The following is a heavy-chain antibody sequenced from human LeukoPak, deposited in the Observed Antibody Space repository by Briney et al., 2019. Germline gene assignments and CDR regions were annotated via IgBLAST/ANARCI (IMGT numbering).Heavy chain of an antibody. CDR3: AKVWSNYMGERLVDY. J-gene: IGHJ4*02. V-gene: IGHV3-23*01. CDR1: GFTFSSYW. Sequence: QPGGSLRLSCAASGFTFSSYWMSWVRQAPGKGLEWVSAISGSGGSTYYADSVKGRFTISRDNSKNTLYLQMNSLRAEDTAVYYCAKVWSNYMGERLVDYWGQGTLVTVSS. D-gene: IGHD4-11*01. CDR2: ISGSGGST.